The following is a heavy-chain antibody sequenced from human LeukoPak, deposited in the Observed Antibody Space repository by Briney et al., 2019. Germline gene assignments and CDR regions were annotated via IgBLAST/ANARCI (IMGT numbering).Heavy chain of an antibody. V-gene: IGHV3-13*01. CDR1: GFTFSSYD. CDR3: AKLTHSSGWYDYFDY. CDR2: IGTAGDT. Sequence: GGSLRLSCAASGFTFSSYDMHWVRQATGKGLEWVSAIGTAGDTYYPGSVKGRFTISRENAKNSLYLQMNSLRAGDTAVYYCAKLTHSSGWYDYFDYWGQGTLVTVSS. J-gene: IGHJ4*02. D-gene: IGHD6-19*01.